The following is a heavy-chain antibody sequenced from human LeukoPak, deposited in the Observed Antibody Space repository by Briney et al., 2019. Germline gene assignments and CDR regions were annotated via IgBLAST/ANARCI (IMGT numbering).Heavy chain of an antibody. CDR3: ARHPYSSSFFDY. D-gene: IGHD6-13*01. CDR1: GGSISSSSYY. CDR2: IYYSGST. Sequence: PSETLSLTCTVSGGSISSSSYYWGWIRQPPGKGLEWIGSIYYSGSTYYNPSLKSRVTISVDTSKNQFSLKLSSVTAAGTAVYYCARHPYSSSFFDYWGQGTLVTVSS. J-gene: IGHJ4*02. V-gene: IGHV4-39*01.